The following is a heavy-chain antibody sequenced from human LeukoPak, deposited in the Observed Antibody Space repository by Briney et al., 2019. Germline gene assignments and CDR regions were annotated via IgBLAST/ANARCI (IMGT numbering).Heavy chain of an antibody. CDR2: IRSKAYGGTT. V-gene: IGHV3-49*04. Sequence: GRSLRLSCTASGFTFGDYAMSWVRQAPGKGLEWVGFIRSKAYGGTTEYAASVKGRFTISRDDSKSIAYLQMNSLKTEDTAVYYCTRGAAAGTWRFDYWGQGTLVTVSS. J-gene: IGHJ4*02. CDR1: GFTFGDYA. D-gene: IGHD6-13*01. CDR3: TRGAAAGTWRFDY.